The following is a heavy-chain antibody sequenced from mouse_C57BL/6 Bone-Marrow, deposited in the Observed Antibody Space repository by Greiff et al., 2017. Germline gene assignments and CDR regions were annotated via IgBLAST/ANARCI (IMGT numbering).Heavy chain of an antibody. J-gene: IGHJ4*01. CDR3: AREGVLRAMDY. D-gene: IGHD1-1*01. CDR2: ISAGGSYT. Sequence: EVKLMESGGGLVKPGGSLKLSCAASGFTFSSYAMSWVRQTPEKWLEWVATISAGGSYTYYPDNVKGRFTISRDNAKNNLYLQVSHLKSEDTAMYYWAREGVLRAMDYWGQGTSVTVSS. CDR1: GFTFSSYA. V-gene: IGHV5-4*01.